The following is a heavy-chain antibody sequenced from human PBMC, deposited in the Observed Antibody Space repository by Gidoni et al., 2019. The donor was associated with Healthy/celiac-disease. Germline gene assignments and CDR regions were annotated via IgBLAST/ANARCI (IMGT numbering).Heavy chain of an antibody. J-gene: IGHJ4*02. CDR3: ARGLTVTGSDYFDY. CDR1: GGSISSSSYY. Sequence: QLQLQESGPVLVKPSETLSLTCTVSGGSISSSSYYWGWIRQPPGKGLEWIGSIYYSGSTYYNPSLKSRVTISVDTSKNQFSLKLSSVTAADTAVYYCARGLTVTGSDYFDYWGQGTLVTVSS. CDR2: IYYSGST. D-gene: IGHD4-17*01. V-gene: IGHV4-39*07.